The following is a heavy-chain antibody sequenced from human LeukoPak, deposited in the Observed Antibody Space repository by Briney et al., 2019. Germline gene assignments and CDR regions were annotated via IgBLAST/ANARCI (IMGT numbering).Heavy chain of an antibody. CDR2: ISGSGVST. D-gene: IGHD2-8*01. CDR3: AKGHNGHASSWFDP. J-gene: IGHJ5*02. Sequence: GGSLRLSCAASGFTFSTYAMNWVRQAPGKGLEWVSGISGSGVSTYYADSVKGRFTISRDNSKNTLYLQMKSLRAEDTAVYYCAKGHNGHASSWFDPWGQGTLVTVSS. CDR1: GFTFSTYA. V-gene: IGHV3-23*01.